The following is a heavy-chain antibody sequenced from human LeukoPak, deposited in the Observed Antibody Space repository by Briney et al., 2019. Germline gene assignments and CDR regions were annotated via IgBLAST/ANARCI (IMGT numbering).Heavy chain of an antibody. D-gene: IGHD3-9*01. J-gene: IGHJ4*02. CDR3: AREAVVRYPDY. CDR1: VYTFTSDG. CDR2: ISVYNGNT. Sequence: ASVRVSCEASVYTFTSDGISSVRQAPGQGVWCMGWISVYNGNTNYAQKLQGRVTMTTDTSTSTAYMELRSLRSDDTAVYYCAREAVVRYPDYWGQGTLVTVSS. V-gene: IGHV1-18*01.